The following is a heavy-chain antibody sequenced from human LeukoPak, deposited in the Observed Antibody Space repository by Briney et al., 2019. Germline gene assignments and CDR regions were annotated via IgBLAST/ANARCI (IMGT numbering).Heavy chain of an antibody. CDR1: GFTFSSYG. CDR3: AKDRRIQLWLGGQDY. J-gene: IGHJ4*02. V-gene: IGHV3-30*02. Sequence: GGSLRLSCATSGFTFSSYGMHWVRQAPGKGLEWVAFIRYDGSNKYYADSVKGRFTISRDNSKNTLYLQMNSLRAEDTAVYYCAKDRRIQLWLGGQDYWGQGTLVTVSS. CDR2: IRYDGSNK. D-gene: IGHD5-18*01.